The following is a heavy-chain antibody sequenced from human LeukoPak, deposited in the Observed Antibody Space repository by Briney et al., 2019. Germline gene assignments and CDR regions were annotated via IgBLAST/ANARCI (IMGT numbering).Heavy chain of an antibody. CDR3: ARDDGVFWVATITGFDY. J-gene: IGHJ4*02. Sequence: GGSLRLSCEASRFSFSAYPMGWVRRAPGKGLEWVSSISSSSSYIYYADSVKGRFTISRDNAKNSLYLQMNSLRAEDTAVYYCARDDGVFWVATITGFDYWGQGTLVTVSS. V-gene: IGHV3-21*01. D-gene: IGHD5-24*01. CDR2: ISSSSSYI. CDR1: RFSFSAYP.